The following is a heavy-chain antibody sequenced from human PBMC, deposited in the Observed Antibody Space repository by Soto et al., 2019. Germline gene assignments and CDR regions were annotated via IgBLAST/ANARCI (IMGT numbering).Heavy chain of an antibody. J-gene: IGHJ5*02. CDR2: INAGNGNI. CDR1: GYTFTSYA. D-gene: IGHD6-19*01. Sequence: ASVKVSCKASGYTFTSYAMHWVRQAPGQRLEWMGWINAGNGNIKYSQKFQGRVTISVDTSRNQFFLTLSSMTAADTAVYYCARDWGVAGSNWFDPWGQGTLVTVSS. CDR3: ARDWGVAGSNWFDP. V-gene: IGHV1-3*01.